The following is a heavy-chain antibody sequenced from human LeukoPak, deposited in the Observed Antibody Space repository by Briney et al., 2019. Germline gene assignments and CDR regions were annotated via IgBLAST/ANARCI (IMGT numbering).Heavy chain of an antibody. Sequence: GGSLRVSCAASGFTFSSYWMSWVRQAPGKGLEWVANIKQDGSEKYYVDSVKGRLTISRDNAMNSLYLQMNSLRAEDTAVYYCARLRGSYSSEYWGQGTLVTVSS. CDR1: GFTFSSYW. V-gene: IGHV3-7*01. D-gene: IGHD1-26*01. J-gene: IGHJ4*02. CDR2: IKQDGSEK. CDR3: ARLRGSYSSEY.